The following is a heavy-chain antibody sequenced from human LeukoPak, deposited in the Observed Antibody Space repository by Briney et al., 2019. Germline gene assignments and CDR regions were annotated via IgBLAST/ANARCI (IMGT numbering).Heavy chain of an antibody. CDR1: GFTFSSYG. CDR3: AGGRSRHYYFDY. D-gene: IGHD5/OR15-5a*01. J-gene: IGHJ4*02. CDR2: IWYDGSNK. Sequence: GRSLRLSCAASGFTFSSYGMHWVRQAPGKGLEWVAVIWYDGSNKYYADSVKGRFTISRDNSKNTLYLQMNSLRAEDTAVYYCAGGRSRHYYFDYWGQGTLVTVSS. V-gene: IGHV3-33*01.